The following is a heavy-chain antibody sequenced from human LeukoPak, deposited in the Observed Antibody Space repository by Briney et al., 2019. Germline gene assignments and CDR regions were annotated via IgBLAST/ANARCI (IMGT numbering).Heavy chain of an antibody. J-gene: IGHJ4*02. CDR3: ARRSGWYKDRYFDY. CDR1: GGSISGGGYS. V-gene: IGHV4-30-4*07. D-gene: IGHD6-19*01. Sequence: SETLSLTCTVSGGSISGGGYSWNWIRQPPGKGLEWIGYIYYSGTTYYNPSLKSRVTISVDTSKNQFSLKLSSVTAADTAVYYCARRSGWYKDRYFDYWGQGTLVTVSS. CDR2: IYYSGTT.